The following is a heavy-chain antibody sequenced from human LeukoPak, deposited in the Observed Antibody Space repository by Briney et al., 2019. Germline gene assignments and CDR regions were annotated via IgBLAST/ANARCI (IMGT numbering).Heavy chain of an antibody. V-gene: IGHV3-23*01. CDR2: ISGSGGST. CDR3: AKDQSGSSWFLDY. CDR1: GFTFSSYA. J-gene: IGHJ4*02. D-gene: IGHD6-13*01. Sequence: AGGSLRLSCAASGFTFSSYAMSWVRQAPGKGLEWVSAISGSGGSTYYADSVKGRFTISRDNSKNTLYLQMNSLRAEDTAVYYCAKDQSGSSWFLDYWGQGTLVTVSS.